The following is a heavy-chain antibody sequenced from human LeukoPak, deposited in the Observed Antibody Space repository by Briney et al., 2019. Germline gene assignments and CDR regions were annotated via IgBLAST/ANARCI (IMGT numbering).Heavy chain of an antibody. V-gene: IGHV4-61*08. Sequence: SETLSLTCAVSGGSISSGGYYWSWIRQPPGKGLEWIGYIYYSGSTNYNPSLKSRVTISVDTSKNQFSLKLSSVTAADTAVYYCARGYYYGMDVWGQGTTVTVSS. J-gene: IGHJ6*02. CDR1: GGSISSGGYY. CDR2: IYYSGST. CDR3: ARGYYYGMDV.